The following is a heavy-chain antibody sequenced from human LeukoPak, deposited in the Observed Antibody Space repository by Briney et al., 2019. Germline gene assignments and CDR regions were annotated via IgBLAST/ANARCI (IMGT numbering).Heavy chain of an antibody. CDR3: ANGGWVDY. CDR1: GGSISSGGYY. CDR2: IYHSGST. Sequence: SETLSLTCTVSGGSISSGGYYWSWIRQPPGKGLEWIGYIYHSGSTYYNPSLKSRVTISVDRSKNQFSLKLSSVTAEDTAVYYCANGGWVDYWGQGTLVTVSS. D-gene: IGHD3-16*01. V-gene: IGHV4-30-2*01. J-gene: IGHJ4*02.